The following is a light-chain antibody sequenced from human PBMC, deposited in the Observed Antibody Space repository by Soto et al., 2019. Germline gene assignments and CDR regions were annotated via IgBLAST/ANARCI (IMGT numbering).Light chain of an antibody. V-gene: IGLV2-8*01. CDR2: EVN. CDR3: SSYAGINNFV. CDR1: SSDVGGYNS. Sequence: QSALTQPPSASGSPGQSVTISCTGTSSDVGGYNSVSWYQQHPGKAPKLMTYEVNKRPSGVPDRFSGSKSGNTASLTVSGLQADDDADYYCSSYAGINNFVFGGGTKLTVL. J-gene: IGLJ3*02.